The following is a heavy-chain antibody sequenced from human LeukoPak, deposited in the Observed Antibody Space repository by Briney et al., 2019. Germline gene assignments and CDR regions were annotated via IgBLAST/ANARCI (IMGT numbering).Heavy chain of an antibody. V-gene: IGHV3-43*01. CDR2: ISWDDSST. Sequence: GGSPRLSCAASGFTFDDYAMHWVRQAPGKGLEWVSLISWDDSSTYYVDSVKGRFTISRDNSKNSLYLQMNSLRTEDTALYYCAKGDTAMDTTLDYWGQGTLVTVSS. J-gene: IGHJ4*02. D-gene: IGHD5-18*01. CDR1: GFTFDDYA. CDR3: AKGDTAMDTTLDY.